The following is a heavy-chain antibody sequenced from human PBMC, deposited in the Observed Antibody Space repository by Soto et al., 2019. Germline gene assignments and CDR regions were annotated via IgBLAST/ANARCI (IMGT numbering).Heavy chain of an antibody. CDR1: GYTFTSYG. D-gene: IGHD6-6*01. CDR3: ARLAVGDDSSSPGENY. CDR2: ISAYNGNT. J-gene: IGHJ4*02. Sequence: QVQLVQSGAEGKKPGASVKVSCKASGYTFTSYGISWVRQAPGQGLEWMGWISAYNGNTNYAQKLQGRVTMTTDTSTSTAYMELRSLRSDDTAVYYCARLAVGDDSSSPGENYWGQGTLVTVSS. V-gene: IGHV1-18*01.